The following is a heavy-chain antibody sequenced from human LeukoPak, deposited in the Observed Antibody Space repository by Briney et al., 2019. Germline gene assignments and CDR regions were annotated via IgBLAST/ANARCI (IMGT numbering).Heavy chain of an antibody. CDR3: ARTSRYDFWSALYYYYYMDV. CDR1: GGSFSGYY. D-gene: IGHD3-3*01. J-gene: IGHJ6*03. CDR2: INHSGST. Sequence: SETLSLTCAVYGGSFSGYYWSWIRQPPGKGLEWIGEINHSGSTNYNPSLKSRVTISVDTSKNQFSLKLSCVTAADTAVNYCARTSRYDFWSALYYYYYMDVWGKGTTVTVSS. V-gene: IGHV4-34*01.